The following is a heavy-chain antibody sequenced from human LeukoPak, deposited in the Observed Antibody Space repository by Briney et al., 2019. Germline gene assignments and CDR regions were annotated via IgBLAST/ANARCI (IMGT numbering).Heavy chain of an antibody. V-gene: IGHV3-23*01. D-gene: IGHD3-10*02. Sequence: GGSLRLSCEASGFTFGNFGTTWVRQAPGKGLQWVSGITGNTTCTYYAASVKGRFTVSRDNSQNTLHLQMNSLRADDTAVYYCARELVSSGTGYFDLWGRGTLVTVSS. CDR1: GFTFGNFG. CDR2: ITGNTTCT. CDR3: ARELVSSGTGYFDL. J-gene: IGHJ2*01.